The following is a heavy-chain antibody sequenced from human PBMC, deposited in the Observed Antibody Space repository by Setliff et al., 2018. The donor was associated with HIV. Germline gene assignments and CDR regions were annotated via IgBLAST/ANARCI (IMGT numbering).Heavy chain of an antibody. CDR2: IRNKIRSHTT. V-gene: IGHV3-72*01. CDR3: AASRDGSIHSY. CDR1: GFTFSDHH. D-gene: IGHD3-10*01. Sequence: TGGSLRLSCVASGFTFSDHHMDWVRQAPGKGLEWIGRIRNKIRSHTTEYDASVKGRFTISRDDSKNSVFLQMNSLKTEDTSMYYCAASRDGSIHSYCGQRTLVTVSS. J-gene: IGHJ4*02.